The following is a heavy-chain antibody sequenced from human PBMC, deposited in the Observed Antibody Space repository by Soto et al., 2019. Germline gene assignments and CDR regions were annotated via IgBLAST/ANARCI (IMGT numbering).Heavy chain of an antibody. V-gene: IGHV3-15*01. Sequence: GGSLRLSCAASGFTFSNAWMSWVRQAPGKGLEWIGRIKSKTDGGTTEYAAPMKRRFTISRDDSKNTLYLQMNSLKTEDTAVYYRTPGLVGATTPFDYWGQGTLVTVSS. J-gene: IGHJ4*02. CDR2: IKSKTDGGTT. CDR3: TPGLVGATTPFDY. CDR1: GFTFSNAW. D-gene: IGHD1-26*01.